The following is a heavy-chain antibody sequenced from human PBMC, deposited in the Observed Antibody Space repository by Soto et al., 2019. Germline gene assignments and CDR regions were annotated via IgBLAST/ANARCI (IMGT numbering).Heavy chain of an antibody. V-gene: IGHV1-69*06. CDR2: IIPIFGTT. D-gene: IGHD2-15*01. CDR3: ARGRCSGGSCYPYFYYYDMDV. Sequence: QVQLVQSGAEVKKPGSSVKVPCKASGGTFSSYGISWVRQAPGPGLEWMGGIIPIFGTTHYAQKFQGRVTITADKSTSTAYMELSSLRSEDTAVYYCARGRCSGGSCYPYFYYYDMDVW. J-gene: IGHJ6*01. CDR1: GGTFSSYG.